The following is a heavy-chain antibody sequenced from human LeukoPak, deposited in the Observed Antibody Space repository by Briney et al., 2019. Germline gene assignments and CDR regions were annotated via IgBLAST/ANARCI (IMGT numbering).Heavy chain of an antibody. V-gene: IGHV4-59*12. CDR2: IYYSGST. CDR1: GGSISSYY. CDR3: ARAKVVVPAAIGRYNWFDP. Sequence: TSETLSLTCTVSGGSISSYYWSWIRQPPGKGLEWIGYIYYSGSTNYNPSLKSRVTISVDTSKNQFSLKLSSVTAADTAVYYCARAKVVVPAAIGRYNWFDPWGQGTLVTVSS. D-gene: IGHD2-2*02. J-gene: IGHJ5*02.